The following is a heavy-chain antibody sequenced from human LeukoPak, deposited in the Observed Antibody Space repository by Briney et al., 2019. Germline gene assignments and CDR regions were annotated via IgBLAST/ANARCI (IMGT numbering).Heavy chain of an antibody. CDR3: AKAPVPRYSGYADY. CDR2: IRHEGSNE. D-gene: IGHD5-12*01. V-gene: IGHV3-30*02. Sequence: GGSLRLSCAASGFIFRNYGMHWVRQAPGKGLQWMAFIRHEGSNEYYADSVKGRFTISRDNSKNTLYLQMNSLRAEDTAVYYCAKAPVPRYSGYADYWGQGTLVTVSS. CDR1: GFIFRNYG. J-gene: IGHJ4*02.